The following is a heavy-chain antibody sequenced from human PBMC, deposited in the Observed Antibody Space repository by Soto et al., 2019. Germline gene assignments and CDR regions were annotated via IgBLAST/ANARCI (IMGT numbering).Heavy chain of an antibody. CDR1: GFTCSNYA. CDR2: LNGSGGST. D-gene: IGHD3-10*01. J-gene: IGHJ4*02. Sequence: PGGSLRLSCAASGFTCSNYAMTWVRQAPGKGLEWVSGLNGSGGSTSSAYSVKGRFAISRDNSKNTLYLQMNSLRDGDTAVYYCARGFSAGKGSPPDYWGQGTLVTVSS. V-gene: IGHV3-23*01. CDR3: ARGFSAGKGSPPDY.